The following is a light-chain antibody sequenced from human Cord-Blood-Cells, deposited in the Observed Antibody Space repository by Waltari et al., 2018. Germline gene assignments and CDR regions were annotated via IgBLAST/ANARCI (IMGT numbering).Light chain of an antibody. CDR1: SSDVGGYNY. Sequence: QSALTQPASVSGSPGQSITISCTGTSSDVGGYNYVSWYQQHQGKAPKLMIYDVSNRPSGFSNRFSGSKSGNTASLTISGLQAEDEADYYCSSYTSSSTLVFGTGTKVTVL. V-gene: IGLV2-14*03. J-gene: IGLJ1*01. CDR2: DVS. CDR3: SSYTSSSTLV.